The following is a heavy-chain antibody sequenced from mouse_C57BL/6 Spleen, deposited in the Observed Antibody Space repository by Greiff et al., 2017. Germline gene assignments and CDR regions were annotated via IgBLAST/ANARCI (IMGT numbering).Heavy chain of an antibody. D-gene: IGHD1-1*01. CDR1: GYTFTSYG. V-gene: IGHV1-81*01. CDR2: IYPRSGNT. J-gene: IGHJ4*01. Sequence: VKLMESGAELARPGASVKLSCKASGYTFTSYGISWVKQRTGQGLEWIGEIYPRSGNTYYNEKFKGKATLTADKSSSTAYMELRSLTSEDSAVYFCARGGSTVVANYYAMDYWGQGTSVTVSS. CDR3: ARGGSTVVANYYAMDY.